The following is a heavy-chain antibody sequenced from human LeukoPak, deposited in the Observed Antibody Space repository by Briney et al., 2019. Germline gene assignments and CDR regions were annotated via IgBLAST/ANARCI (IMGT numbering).Heavy chain of an antibody. V-gene: IGHV3-53*01. CDR2: LNSAGNA. CDR1: GFTVSSNC. J-gene: IGHJ2*01. CDR3: ARSQGGTMSLRHFDL. Sequence: GGSLRLSCAASGFTVSSNCMNWVRQAPGKGLQWVSVLNSAGNAYYADSVKGRFTISRDNSKNMLYLQMNSLRAEDTAVYYCARSQGGTMSLRHFDLWGRGTLVTVSS. D-gene: IGHD5/OR15-5a*01.